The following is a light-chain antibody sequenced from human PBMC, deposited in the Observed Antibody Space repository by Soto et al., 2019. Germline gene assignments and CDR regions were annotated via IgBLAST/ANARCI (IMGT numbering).Light chain of an antibody. V-gene: IGKV3D-20*01. CDR3: QPDGRSSIT. J-gene: IGKJ5*01. CDR1: QIVSGGY. CDR2: DAS. Sequence: EIVLTQSPATLSLSPGERAILSCGASQIVSGGYLAWYQQKPGLAPRLLIYDASTRATGIPDRFSGSGSGAAFTPTLSRLEPEDFAVYYCQPDGRSSITFGQGTRLE.